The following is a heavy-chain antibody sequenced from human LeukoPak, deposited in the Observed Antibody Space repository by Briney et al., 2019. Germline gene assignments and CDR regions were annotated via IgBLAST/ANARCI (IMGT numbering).Heavy chain of an antibody. CDR1: GFTFSNYW. CDR3: ARDPSPDGYFDY. D-gene: IGHD2-2*01. J-gene: IGHJ4*02. Sequence: GGSLRLSCVASGFTFSNYWMHWVRQAPGKGLVWVARINSDGSRISYADNVQGRFTISRDTARETLYLQMNSLRAEDTAVYYCARDPSPDGYFDYWGQGTLVTVSS. V-gene: IGHV3-74*01. CDR2: INSDGSRI.